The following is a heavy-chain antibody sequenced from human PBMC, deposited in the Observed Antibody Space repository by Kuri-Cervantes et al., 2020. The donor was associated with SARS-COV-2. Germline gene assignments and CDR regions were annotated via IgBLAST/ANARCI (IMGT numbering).Heavy chain of an antibody. J-gene: IGHJ4*02. CDR1: GFTFSSYG. CDR2: ISYDGSNK. CDR3: ARGYCTNGVCAQDY. Sequence: GGFLRPPVAPSGFTFSSYGMHWVRQAPGKGLEWVAVISYDGSNKYYADSVKGRFTISRDKSKNTLYLQMNSLRAEDTAVYYCARGYCTNGVCAQDYWGQGTLVTVSS. D-gene: IGHD2-8*01. V-gene: IGHV3-30-3*01.